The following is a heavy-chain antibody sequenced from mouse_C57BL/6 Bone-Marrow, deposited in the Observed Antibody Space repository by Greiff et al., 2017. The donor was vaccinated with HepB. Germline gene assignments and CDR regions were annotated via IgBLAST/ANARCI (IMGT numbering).Heavy chain of an antibody. J-gene: IGHJ1*03. D-gene: IGHD1-1*01. V-gene: IGHV10-1*01. Sequence: GGGLVQPKGSLKLSCAASGFSFNTYAMNWDRQAPGKGLEWVARIRSKSNNYATYYADSVKDRFTISRDDSESMLYLQMNNLKTEDTAMYYCVRHDYYGSSYVSWYFDVWGTGTTVTVSS. CDR2: IRSKSNNYAT. CDR1: GFSFNTYA. CDR3: VRHDYYGSSYVSWYFDV.